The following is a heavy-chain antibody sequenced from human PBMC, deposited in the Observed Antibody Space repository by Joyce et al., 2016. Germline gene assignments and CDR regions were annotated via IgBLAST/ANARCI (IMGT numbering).Heavy chain of an antibody. CDR3: AREAVDKTYYYGMDV. J-gene: IGHJ6*02. Sequence: QVQLQESGPGLVKPSQTLSLICTVSGGSINNNNYYWSWIRQPAGKGLEWIARIHGMRSTTCTPSLKSRGTISIDTPKKQISLKVTSVTAADTAVYYCAREAVDKTYYYGMDVWGQGTTVTVSS. D-gene: IGHD3-9*01. CDR1: GGSINNNNYY. CDR2: IHGMRST. V-gene: IGHV4-61*02.